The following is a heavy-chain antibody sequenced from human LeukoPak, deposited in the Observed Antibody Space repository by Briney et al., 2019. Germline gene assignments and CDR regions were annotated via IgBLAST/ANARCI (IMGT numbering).Heavy chain of an antibody. CDR3: ARDRTVGVPGTLYFDF. J-gene: IGHJ4*02. CDR1: GFTFSSYE. D-gene: IGHD2-2*01. CDR2: ISSGGTTI. Sequence: PGGSLRLSCAASGFTFSSYEMNWVRQAPGKVLEWISYISSGGTTIHYADSVRGRFPIPRDDAENSLYLQMNSLRVEDTALYYCARDRTVGVPGTLYFDFWGRGTLVTVSS. V-gene: IGHV3-48*03.